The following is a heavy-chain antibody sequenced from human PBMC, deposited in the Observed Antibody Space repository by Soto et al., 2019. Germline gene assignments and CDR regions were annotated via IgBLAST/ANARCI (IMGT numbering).Heavy chain of an antibody. D-gene: IGHD2-15*01. CDR1: GFTFSSYS. CDR3: SIISAPFLHCSGGSCYSAGFDP. V-gene: IGHV3-21*06. J-gene: IGHJ5*02. CDR2: ISSSSSYI. Sequence: GGSLRLSCAASGFTFSSYSMNWVRQAPGKGLEWVSSISSSSSYIYYADSVKCRFTISRDNAKNSLYLQMNSLRAEDSAVYYCSIISAPFLHCSGGSCYSAGFDPWGQGTLVTVSS.